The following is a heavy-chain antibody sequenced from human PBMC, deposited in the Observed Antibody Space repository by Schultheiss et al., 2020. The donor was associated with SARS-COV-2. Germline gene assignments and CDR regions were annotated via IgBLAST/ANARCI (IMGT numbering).Heavy chain of an antibody. CDR2: ISSSSSTI. D-gene: IGHD2-2*01. V-gene: IGHV3-48*02. J-gene: IGHJ6*02. CDR1: GFTFSSYS. Sequence: GGSLRLSCAASGFTFSSYSMNWVRQAPGKGLEWVSYISSSSSTIYYADSVKGRFTISRDNAKNSLYLQMNSLRDEDTAVYYCATSEARLQEYQLLFLPPYYYYGMDVWGQGTTVTVSS. CDR3: ATSEARLQEYQLLFLPPYYYYGMDV.